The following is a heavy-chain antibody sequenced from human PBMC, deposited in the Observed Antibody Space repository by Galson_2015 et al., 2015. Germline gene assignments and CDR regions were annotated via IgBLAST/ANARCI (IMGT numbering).Heavy chain of an antibody. Sequence: SLRLSCAASGFTFDDYAMHWVRHAPGKGLEWVSGISWNSGSIGYADSVKGRFTISRDNAKNSLYLQMNSLRAEDTALYYCAGPLNCGADCYSRSHFDYSCQGTLVTVSS. CDR3: AGPLNCGADCYSRSHFDY. CDR1: GFTFDDYA. D-gene: IGHD2-21*02. J-gene: IGHJ4*02. CDR2: ISWNSGSI. V-gene: IGHV3-9*01.